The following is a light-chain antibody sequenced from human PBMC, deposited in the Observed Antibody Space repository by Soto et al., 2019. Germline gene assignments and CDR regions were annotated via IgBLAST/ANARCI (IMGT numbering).Light chain of an antibody. CDR1: QSVSSN. J-gene: IGKJ1*01. V-gene: IGKV3-15*01. Sequence: EIVMTQSPATLSVSPGDRATLSCRASQSVSSNIAWYQQKPVQAPRLLIYGASTRATGIPARFSGSGSGTEFTLTLSSLLSEDFAVYYCQQYNNWPPWTFGQGTKVDIK. CDR2: GAS. CDR3: QQYNNWPPWT.